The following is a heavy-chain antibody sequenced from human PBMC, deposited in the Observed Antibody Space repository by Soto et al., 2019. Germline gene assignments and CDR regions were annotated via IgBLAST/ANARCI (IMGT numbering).Heavy chain of an antibody. CDR3: AKVGPTGWFDP. Sequence: QVHLVQSGAEVKKPGASVKVSCKASGYSFTDYYMHWVRQAPGQGLEWMGWINTKTGGTNYAQRVQGRVTMTADTSINTAYMELSRLRTDDPAFYYCAKVGPTGWFDPWGQGTVVTVSS. CDR2: INTKTGGT. CDR1: GYSFTDYY. V-gene: IGHV1-2*02. J-gene: IGHJ5*02.